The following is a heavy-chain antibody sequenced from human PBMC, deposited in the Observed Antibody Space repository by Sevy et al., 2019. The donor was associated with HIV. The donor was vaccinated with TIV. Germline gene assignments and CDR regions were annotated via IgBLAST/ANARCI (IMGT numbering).Heavy chain of an antibody. J-gene: IGHJ6*02. D-gene: IGHD3-9*01. Sequence: GGALRLSCVVSGITFSTSGMHWVRQAPGKGLEWGAVISYHGREKFYADSVKGRSTSSRDNSKNILYLQMISLRAEDTVVYYCAKDFTGYNGMDVWGQGTMVTVSS. V-gene: IGHV3-30*18. CDR1: GITFSTSG. CDR3: AKDFTGYNGMDV. CDR2: ISYHGREK.